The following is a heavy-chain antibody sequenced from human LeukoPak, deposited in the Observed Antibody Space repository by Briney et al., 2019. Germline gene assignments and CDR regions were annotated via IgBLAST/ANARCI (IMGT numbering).Heavy chain of an antibody. D-gene: IGHD3-16*01. V-gene: IGHV3-23*01. Sequence: PGGTLRLSCAASGFTFSSYGMSWVRQAPGKGLEWVSAVSGSGGSTYYADSVKGRFTISRDNSKNTLYLQMNSLRAEDTAVYYCAKDLFPYRPVGAFDIWGQGTMVTVSS. J-gene: IGHJ3*02. CDR2: VSGSGGST. CDR1: GFTFSSYG. CDR3: AKDLFPYRPVGAFDI.